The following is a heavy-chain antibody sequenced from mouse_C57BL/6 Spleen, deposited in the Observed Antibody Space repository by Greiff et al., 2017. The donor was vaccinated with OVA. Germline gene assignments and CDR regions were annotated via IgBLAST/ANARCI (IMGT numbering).Heavy chain of an antibody. Sequence: VQLQQSGPELVKPGASVKIPCKASGYTFTDYNMDWVKQSHGKSLEWIGDINPNNGGTIYNQKFKGKATLTVDKSSSTAYMELRSLTSEDTAVYYCARPSTMVTTRDGSFAYWGQGTLVTVSA. CDR1: GYTFTDYN. CDR2: INPNNGGT. CDR3: ARPSTMVTTRDGSFAY. J-gene: IGHJ3*01. D-gene: IGHD2-2*01. V-gene: IGHV1-18*01.